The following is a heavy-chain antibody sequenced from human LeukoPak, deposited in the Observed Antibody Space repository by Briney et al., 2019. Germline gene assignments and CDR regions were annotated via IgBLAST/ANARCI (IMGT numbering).Heavy chain of an antibody. Sequence: PGGSLRLSCAASGFTFNNYVMSWIRQAPGKGLEWASAIGGSGDATYYADSVKGRFTISRDNSKNTLYLQMNSLRAEDTAVYYCAKDRQQLVGWFDPWGQGTLVTVSS. D-gene: IGHD6-13*01. CDR3: AKDRQQLVGWFDP. CDR1: GFTFNNYV. J-gene: IGHJ5*02. V-gene: IGHV3-23*01. CDR2: IGGSGDAT.